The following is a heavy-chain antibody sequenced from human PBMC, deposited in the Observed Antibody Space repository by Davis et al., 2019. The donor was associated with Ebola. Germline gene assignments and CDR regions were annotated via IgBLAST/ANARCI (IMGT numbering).Heavy chain of an antibody. Sequence: ASVKVSCKASGYTFTGYYMHWVRQAPGQGLEWMGWINPNSGGTNYAQKFQGWVTMTRDTSISTAYMELSRLRSDDTAVYYCARGGYCSGGSCYSEYWFDPWGQGTLVTVSS. CDR2: INPNSGGT. V-gene: IGHV1-2*04. CDR3: ARGGYCSGGSCYSEYWFDP. CDR1: GYTFTGYY. D-gene: IGHD2-15*01. J-gene: IGHJ5*02.